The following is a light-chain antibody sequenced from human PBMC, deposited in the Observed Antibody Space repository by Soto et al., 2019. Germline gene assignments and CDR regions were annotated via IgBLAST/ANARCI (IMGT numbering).Light chain of an antibody. CDR3: MQALKTQFT. V-gene: IGKV2-28*01. CDR2: LGS. Sequence: DIVMTQSPLSLPVTPGEPASISCRSSQSLLHNNGYNYLDWYLQKPGQSPQLLIYLGSNRASGVPDRFSGSGSGTDFTLKISRVEAEDVGVYYCMQALKTQFTFGPGTKVAIK. CDR1: QSLLHNNGYNY. J-gene: IGKJ3*01.